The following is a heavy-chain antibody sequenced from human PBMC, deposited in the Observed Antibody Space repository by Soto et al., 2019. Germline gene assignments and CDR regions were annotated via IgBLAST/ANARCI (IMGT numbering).Heavy chain of an antibody. CDR1: GFSLSTSGVG. D-gene: IGHD1-26*01. Sequence: QITLKESGPTLVKPTQTLTLTCTFSGFSLSTSGVGVGWIRQPPGKALEWLALIYWDDDKRYSASLKSRLTVTKDTSKNQVVLTMTNMDPVDTATYYCAHRRGGVVGATSDFDYWGQGTLVTVSS. J-gene: IGHJ4*02. V-gene: IGHV2-5*02. CDR2: IYWDDDK. CDR3: AHRRGGVVGATSDFDY.